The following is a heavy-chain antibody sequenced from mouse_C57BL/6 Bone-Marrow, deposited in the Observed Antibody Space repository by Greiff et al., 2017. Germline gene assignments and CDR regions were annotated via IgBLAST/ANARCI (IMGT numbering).Heavy chain of an antibody. CDR1: GFTFSSYT. D-gene: IGHD1-1*01. CDR3: SRQVTTVLATKYFDV. J-gene: IGHJ1*03. V-gene: IGHV5-9*01. Sequence: EVNLVESGGGLVKPGGSLKLSCAASGFTFSSYTMSWVRQTPEKRLQWVAAISGGGGNTYYPDSVKGRFTISRDNDTNILYLQMSSLRSEDTALYYCSRQVTTVLATKYFDVWGTGTTVTVSS. CDR2: ISGGGGNT.